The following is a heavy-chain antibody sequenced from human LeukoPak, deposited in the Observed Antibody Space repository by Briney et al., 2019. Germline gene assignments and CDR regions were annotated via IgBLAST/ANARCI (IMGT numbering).Heavy chain of an antibody. CDR3: AKSWNGATTGDAFDI. V-gene: IGHV3-30*18. CDR2: ISYDGGNK. D-gene: IGHD1-26*01. J-gene: IGHJ3*02. CDR1: GFTFSSYG. Sequence: GRSLRLSCAASGFTFSSYGMHWVRQAPGKGLEWVAVISYDGGNKYYADSVKGRFTISRDNSKNTLYLQMNGLRAEDTAVYYRAKSWNGATTGDAFDIWGQGTMVTVSS.